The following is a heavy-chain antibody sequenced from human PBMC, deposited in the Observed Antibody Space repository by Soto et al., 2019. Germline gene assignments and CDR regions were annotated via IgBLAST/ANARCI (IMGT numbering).Heavy chain of an antibody. D-gene: IGHD3-10*01. CDR3: ARGYYGSGSSYNVDWFDP. V-gene: IGHV4-61*01. CDR2: IYYRGST. J-gene: IGHJ5*02. Sequence: QVQLQESGPGLVKPSETLSLTCTVSGGSVSSGSYYWSWIRQPPGKGLEWIGYIYYRGSTNYNPSLKSRVTISVDTSKNQFSLKMSSVTAADTAVYYCARGYYGSGSSYNVDWFDPWGQGTLVTVSP. CDR1: GGSVSSGSYY.